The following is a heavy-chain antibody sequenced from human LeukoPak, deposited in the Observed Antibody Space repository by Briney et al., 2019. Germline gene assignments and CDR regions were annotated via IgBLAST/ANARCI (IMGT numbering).Heavy chain of an antibody. Sequence: PSETLSLTCSVSGGSISSSSYYWGWIRQPPGKGLEWIGTIYYSGSTFYKPFLTSRVTISVDTSKNQFSLKLSSVTAADTAIYYCARIHPANWNPFNWFDPWGQGTLVTVSS. CDR3: ARIHPANWNPFNWFDP. CDR1: GGSISSSSYY. CDR2: IYYSGST. V-gene: IGHV4-39*01. D-gene: IGHD1-1*01. J-gene: IGHJ5*02.